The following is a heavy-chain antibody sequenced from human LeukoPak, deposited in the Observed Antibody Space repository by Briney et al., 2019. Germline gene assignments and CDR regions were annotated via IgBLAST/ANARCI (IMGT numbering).Heavy chain of an antibody. CDR1: GFTARSSS. Sequence: GGSLRLSCAGSGFTARSSSMNWVRQAPGKGLEWVSSISSSCTYMYYADSVKGRFTISRDNAKNSLYLQMNTLRAEDTAEYYCARDTVLNFAFDIWGQGTMVTVSS. D-gene: IGHD4-17*01. CDR2: ISSSCTYM. CDR3: ARDTVLNFAFDI. V-gene: IGHV3-21*01. J-gene: IGHJ3*02.